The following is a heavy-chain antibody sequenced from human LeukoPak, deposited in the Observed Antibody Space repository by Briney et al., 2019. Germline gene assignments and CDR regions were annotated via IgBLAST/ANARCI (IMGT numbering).Heavy chain of an antibody. D-gene: IGHD1-26*01. Sequence: PGGSLRLSCAASGFTFSSYSMNWVRQAPGKGLEWVSYISSSSSTIYYADSVKGRFTISRDNAKNSLYLQMNSLRAEDTAVYYCARGASPRGSYAPFDYWGQGTLVTVSS. J-gene: IGHJ4*02. CDR3: ARGASPRGSYAPFDY. V-gene: IGHV3-48*01. CDR2: ISSSSSTI. CDR1: GFTFSSYS.